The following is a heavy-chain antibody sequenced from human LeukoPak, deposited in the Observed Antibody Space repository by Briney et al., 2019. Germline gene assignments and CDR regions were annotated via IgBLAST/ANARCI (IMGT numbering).Heavy chain of an antibody. D-gene: IGHD6-13*01. CDR1: GFTFTSSA. J-gene: IGHJ6*03. CDR2: IVVGSGNT. CDR3: AADLKAAAGTNYYYYYMDV. V-gene: IGHV1-58*02. Sequence: SVKVSCKASGFTFTSSAMQWVRQARGQRLEWIGWIVVGSGNTNYAQKFQERVTITRDMSTSTACMELSSLRSEDTAVYYCAADLKAAAGTNYYYYYMDVWGKGTTVIISS.